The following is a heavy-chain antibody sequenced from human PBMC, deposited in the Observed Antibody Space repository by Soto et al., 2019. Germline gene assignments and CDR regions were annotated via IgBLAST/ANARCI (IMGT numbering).Heavy chain of an antibody. CDR2: INHSGST. V-gene: IGHV4-34*01. J-gene: IGHJ6*02. CDR3: ARNGLYYDFWSGYYFGGGMDV. CDR1: GGSFSGYY. D-gene: IGHD3-3*01. Sequence: QVQLQQWGAGLLKPSETLSLTCAVYGGSFSGYYWSWIRQPPGKGLEWIGEINHSGSTNYNPSLKGRVTISVDTSKNQFSLKLSSVTAADTAVYYCARNGLYYDFWSGYYFGGGMDVWGQGTTVTVSS.